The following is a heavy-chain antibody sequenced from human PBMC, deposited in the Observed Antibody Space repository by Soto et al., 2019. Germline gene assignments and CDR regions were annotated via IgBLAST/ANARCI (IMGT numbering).Heavy chain of an antibody. CDR3: ARGGGVTAPGDY. Sequence: GASVKVSCKASGGTFSSYTISWVRQAPGQGLEWMGRIIPILGIANYAQKFQGRVTITADKSTSTAYMELSSLRSEDTAVYYCARGGGVTAPGDYWGQGTLVTVSS. V-gene: IGHV1-69*02. CDR2: IIPILGIA. J-gene: IGHJ4*02. D-gene: IGHD3-3*01. CDR1: GGTFSSYT.